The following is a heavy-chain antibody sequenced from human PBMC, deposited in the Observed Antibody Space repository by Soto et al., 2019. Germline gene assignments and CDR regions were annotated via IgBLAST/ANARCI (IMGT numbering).Heavy chain of an antibody. D-gene: IGHD3-10*01. V-gene: IGHV3-23*01. CDR1: GFTFSSYA. CDR3: AKREFGLWFGELDYYYGMDV. J-gene: IGHJ6*02. Sequence: EVQLLESGGGLVQPGGSLRLSCAASGFTFSSYAMSWVRQAPGKGLEWVSAISGSGGSTYYADSVKGRFTISRDNSKNTLYLQMNSLRSEDTAVYYCAKREFGLWFGELDYYYGMDVWGQGTTVTVSS. CDR2: ISGSGGST.